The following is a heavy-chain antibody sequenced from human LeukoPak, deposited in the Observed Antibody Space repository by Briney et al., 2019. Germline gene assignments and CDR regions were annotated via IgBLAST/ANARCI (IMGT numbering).Heavy chain of an antibody. V-gene: IGHV3-30*02. Sequence: GGSLRLSCAASGFTFSSYGMDWVRQGPGKGLEWMATIRYDGSYQWYADSVKGRFTISRGNSKNTLYLQMNSLRAEDTAVYYCARDIGPYGGNPGGYWGQGTLVTVSS. CDR1: GFTFSSYG. CDR3: ARDIGPYGGNPGGY. D-gene: IGHD4-23*01. J-gene: IGHJ4*02. CDR2: IRYDGSYQ.